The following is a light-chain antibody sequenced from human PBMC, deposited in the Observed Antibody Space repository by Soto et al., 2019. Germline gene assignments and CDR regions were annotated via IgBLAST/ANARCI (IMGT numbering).Light chain of an antibody. CDR2: KAS. V-gene: IGKV1-5*03. CDR1: QSISSW. J-gene: IGKJ1*01. Sequence: DIPMTQSPSTLSASVGDRVTITCRASQSISSWLAWYQQKPGKAPKLLIYKASSLQGGVPSRFSGSGSGTEFTLTISSLQPDDFATYYCQQYNTNSGTFGQGTKVEIK. CDR3: QQYNTNSGT.